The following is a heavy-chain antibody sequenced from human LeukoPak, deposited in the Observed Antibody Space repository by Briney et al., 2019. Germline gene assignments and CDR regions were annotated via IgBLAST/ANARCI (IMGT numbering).Heavy chain of an antibody. D-gene: IGHD3-22*01. CDR1: GYTFTCYG. CDR2: ISAYNGNT. Sequence: ASVKVSCKASGYTFTCYGISWVRQAPGQGLEWMGWISAYNGNTNYAQKLQGGVTMTTDTSTSTAYMELRSLRSDDTAVYYCARGTYYYDSSGYYWNYWGQGTLVTVSS. CDR3: ARGTYYYDSSGYYWNY. V-gene: IGHV1-18*01. J-gene: IGHJ4*02.